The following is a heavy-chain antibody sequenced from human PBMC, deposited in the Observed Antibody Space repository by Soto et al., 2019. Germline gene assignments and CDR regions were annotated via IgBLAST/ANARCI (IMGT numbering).Heavy chain of an antibody. V-gene: IGHV4-4*07. CDR2: IYTSGST. D-gene: IGHD1-7*01. CDR3: ASLATNWNYVFDP. CDR1: GGSISSYY. Sequence: PGETLSLTCTVSGGSISSYYWSWIRQPAGKGLEWIGRIYTSGSTNYNPSLKSRVTMSVDTSKNQFSLKLSSVTAADTAVYYCASLATNWNYVFDPWGQGTPVTVSS. J-gene: IGHJ5*02.